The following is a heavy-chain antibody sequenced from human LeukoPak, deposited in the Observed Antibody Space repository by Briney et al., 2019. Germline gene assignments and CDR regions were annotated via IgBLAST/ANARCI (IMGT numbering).Heavy chain of an antibody. D-gene: IGHD2-21*02. CDR1: GFTFSSYG. CDR3: ARDLYCGGDCYSGGSDAFDI. J-gene: IGHJ3*02. CDR2: ISYDGSNK. V-gene: IGHV3-30*03. Sequence: GGSLRLSCAASGFTFSSYGMHWVRQAPGKGLEWVAVISYDGSNKYYADSVKGRFTISRDNSKNTLYLQMNSLRAEDTAVYYCARDLYCGGDCYSGGSDAFDIWGQGTMVTVSS.